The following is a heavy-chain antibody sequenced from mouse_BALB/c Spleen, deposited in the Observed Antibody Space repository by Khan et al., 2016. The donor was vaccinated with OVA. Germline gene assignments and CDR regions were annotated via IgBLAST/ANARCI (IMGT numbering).Heavy chain of an antibody. V-gene: IGHV5-9-3*01. D-gene: IGHD2-1*01. CDR1: GFTFSTYA. CDR3: ARSPYGNFAY. CDR2: ISSDGDYT. J-gene: IGHJ3*01. Sequence: VQLKESGGGLVKPGGSLKLSCAASGFTFSTYAMSWVRQTPEKRLEWVATISSDGDYTYFPDNVTGRFTFSRDNAKNTLCLQLTSLRSEDTAMYYAARSPYGNFAYWGQGTLVTVSA.